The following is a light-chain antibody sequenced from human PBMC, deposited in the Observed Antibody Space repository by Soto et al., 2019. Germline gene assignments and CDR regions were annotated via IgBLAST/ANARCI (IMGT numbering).Light chain of an antibody. V-gene: IGKV3-20*01. Sequence: EIVMTQSPGTLSLSPGERATISCRASQVIGSRYLAWYHQKSGQAPRLLIYGASSRATGIPDRFSGSGSGTDFTLTISRLEPEDFGVYYCHQFGSTIPHTFGKGTKLEIK. CDR3: HQFGSTIPHT. CDR1: QVIGSRY. J-gene: IGKJ2*01. CDR2: GAS.